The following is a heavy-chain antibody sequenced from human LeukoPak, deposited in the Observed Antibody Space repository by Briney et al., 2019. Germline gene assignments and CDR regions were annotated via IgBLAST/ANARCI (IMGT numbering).Heavy chain of an antibody. V-gene: IGHV3-7*01. CDR3: ARGTFANYGSGSWTPDYYGMDV. D-gene: IGHD3-10*01. CDR1: GFTFSSYW. J-gene: IGHJ6*02. CDR2: IKQDGSEK. Sequence: AGGSLRLSCAASGFTFSSYWMSWVRQAPGKGLEWVANIKQDGSEKYYVDSVKGRFTISRDNAKNSLYLQMNSLRAEDTAVYYCARGTFANYGSGSWTPDYYGMDVWGQGTTVTVSS.